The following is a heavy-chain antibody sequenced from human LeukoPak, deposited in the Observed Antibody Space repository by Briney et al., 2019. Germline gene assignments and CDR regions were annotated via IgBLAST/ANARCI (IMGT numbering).Heavy chain of an antibody. CDR3: ARDGVRLYYDFWSGPYGMDV. J-gene: IGHJ6*02. CDR2: ISAYNGNT. CDR1: GYTFTSYG. V-gene: IGHV1-18*01. Sequence: ASVNVSCKASGYTFTSYGISWVRQAPGQGLEWMGWISAYNGNTNYAQKLQGRVTMTTDTSTSTAYMELRSLRSDDTAVYYCARDGVRLYYDFWSGPYGMDVWGQGTTVTVSS. D-gene: IGHD3-3*01.